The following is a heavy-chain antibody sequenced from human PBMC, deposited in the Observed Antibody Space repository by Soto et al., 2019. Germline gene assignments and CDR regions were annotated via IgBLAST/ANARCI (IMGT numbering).Heavy chain of an antibody. CDR2: IKQDGSEK. CDR3: ARNHYSDY. V-gene: IGHV3-7*01. Sequence: GXSLNISCAASGFTLSTYWLTWVRQAPGEGLEWVANIKQDGSEKYYADSVKGRFTISRDNAKNSMYLQMNSLRAEDTALYYCARNHYSDYWGQGTLVTVSS. J-gene: IGHJ4*02. D-gene: IGHD2-15*01. CDR1: GFTLSTYW.